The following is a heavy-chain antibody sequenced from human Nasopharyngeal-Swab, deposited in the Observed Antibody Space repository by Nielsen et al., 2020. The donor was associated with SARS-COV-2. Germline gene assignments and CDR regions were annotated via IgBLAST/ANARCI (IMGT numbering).Heavy chain of an antibody. D-gene: IGHD6-13*01. CDR2: IKSKTDGGTT. Sequence: WIRQPPGKGLEWVGRIKSKTDGGTTDYAAPVKGRFTISRDDSKNTLYLQMNSLRAEDTAVYYCAKDHALSSSWSRYFHHWGQGTLVTVSS. J-gene: IGHJ1*01. V-gene: IGHV3-15*01. CDR3: AKDHALSSSWSRYFHH.